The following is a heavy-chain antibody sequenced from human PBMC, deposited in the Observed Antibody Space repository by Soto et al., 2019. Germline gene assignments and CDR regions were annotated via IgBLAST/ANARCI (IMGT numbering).Heavy chain of an antibody. J-gene: IGHJ4*02. CDR3: ARDGGFGELNY. CDR1: GDTFSGYA. V-gene: IGHV1-69*18. D-gene: IGHD3-10*01. Sequence: QVQLVQSGAELKKPGASVKVSCKASGDTFSGYAINWVRQAPGEGLEWMGRIIPDFGTTNYAQRFEGRVTFTTDESTSTGYMELGGQLSEGEPGYCCARDGGFGELNYWGPGTLVTVSS. CDR2: IIPDFGTT.